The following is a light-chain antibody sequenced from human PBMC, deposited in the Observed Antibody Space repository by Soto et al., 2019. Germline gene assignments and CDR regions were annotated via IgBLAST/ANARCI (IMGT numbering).Light chain of an antibody. CDR1: NSDVGGYNY. J-gene: IGLJ2*01. CDR2: DVS. CDR3: SSYTSSGSRV. Sequence: QSALTQPASVSWSPGQSIAISCTGTNSDVGGYNYVSWYQQHPGKAPKLMIYDVSNRPSGVSDRFSGSKSGNTASLTISGLQAEDEADYYCSSYTSSGSRVFGGGTKLTVL. V-gene: IGLV2-14*01.